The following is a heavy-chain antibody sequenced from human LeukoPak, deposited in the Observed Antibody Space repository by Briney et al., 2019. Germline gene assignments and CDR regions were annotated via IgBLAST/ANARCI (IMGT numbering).Heavy chain of an antibody. Sequence: SETLSLTCTVSGGFISSSSYYWGWIRQPPGKGLEWIGSIYDSGSTYYNPSLKSRVTISVDTSKNQFSLKLSSVTAADTAVYYCARHFIIDRYCSSTSCYTRGWFDPWGQGTLVTVSS. D-gene: IGHD2-2*02. CDR3: ARHFIIDRYCSSTSCYTRGWFDP. CDR1: GGFISSSSYY. J-gene: IGHJ5*02. CDR2: IYDSGST. V-gene: IGHV4-39*01.